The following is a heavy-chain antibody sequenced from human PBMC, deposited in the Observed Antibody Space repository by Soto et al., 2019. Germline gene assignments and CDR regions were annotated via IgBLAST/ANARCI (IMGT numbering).Heavy chain of an antibody. CDR3: ARESGDWPLNWLDP. CDR1: GFNFSNHW. J-gene: IGHJ5*02. Sequence: PGGSLRLSCAASGFNFSNHWMHWVRQRPAEGLVWVSRITSDGKSKAYAESVKGRFAISRDNAKNTLYLQMNGLTAEDTAVYYCARESGDWPLNWLDPWGQGTLVTGSS. V-gene: IGHV3-74*01. D-gene: IGHD2-21*02. CDR2: ITSDGKSK.